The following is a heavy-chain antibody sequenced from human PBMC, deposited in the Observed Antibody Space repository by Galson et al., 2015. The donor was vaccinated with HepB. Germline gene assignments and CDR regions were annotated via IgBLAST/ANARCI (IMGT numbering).Heavy chain of an antibody. Sequence: SLRLSCAAAGFPFSAFGMHWVRQAPGKGLEWVAVMSYDGTEKKYADSVKGRFTISRDNSKNTLYLQMNSLSAEDTAMYYCAKDMAAAGSGDAGGLTWRHYYYGMDVWGQGTTVTVSS. D-gene: IGHD6-13*01. CDR1: GFPFSAFG. V-gene: IGHV3-30*18. CDR3: AKDMAAAGSGDAGGLTWRHYYYGMDV. CDR2: MSYDGTEK. J-gene: IGHJ6*02.